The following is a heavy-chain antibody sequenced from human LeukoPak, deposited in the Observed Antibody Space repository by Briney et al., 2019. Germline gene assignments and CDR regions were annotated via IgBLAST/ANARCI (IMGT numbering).Heavy chain of an antibody. CDR1: GFTFSSYYW. CDR2: IKSDEITT. CDR3: ARDPATTVTTYAY. D-gene: IGHD4-17*01. Sequence: GGSLRLSCAASGFTFSSYYWMHWVRQAPGKGLVWVSRIKSDEITTNYADSVKGRFTISRDNAKNTLYLQMNSLRAEDTAMYYCARDPATTVTTYAYWGQGTLVTVS. J-gene: IGHJ4*02. V-gene: IGHV3-74*01.